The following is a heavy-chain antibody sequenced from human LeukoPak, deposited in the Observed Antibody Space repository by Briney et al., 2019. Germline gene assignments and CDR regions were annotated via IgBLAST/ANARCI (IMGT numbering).Heavy chain of an antibody. CDR2: ISSSSSYI. J-gene: IGHJ6*04. CDR1: GFTFSSYS. V-gene: IGHV3-21*01. D-gene: IGHD3-9*01. Sequence: GSLRLSCAASGFTFSSYSMNWVRQAPGKGLEWVSSISSSSSYIYYADSVKGRFTISRDNAKNSLYLQMNSLRAEDTAVYYCARDHHYDILTGYPWDYYYGMDVWGKGTTVTVSS. CDR3: ARDHHYDILTGYPWDYYYGMDV.